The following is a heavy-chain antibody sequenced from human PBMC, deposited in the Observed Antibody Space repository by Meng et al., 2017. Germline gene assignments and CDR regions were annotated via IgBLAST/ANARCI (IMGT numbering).Heavy chain of an antibody. V-gene: IGHV4-61*01. CDR2: IYYSGST. J-gene: IGHJ4*02. D-gene: IGHD3-10*01. CDR1: VGSASGGCYY. CDR3: ARDGDYYGSGSYYYYFDY. Sequence: QGCGPGRVWPSETLSLTWPLSVGSASGGCYYWSWVRQPPGKGLEWIGYIYYSGSTNYNPSLKSRVTISVDTSKNQFSLKLSSVTAADTAVYYCARDGDYYGSGSYYYYFDYWGQGTLVTVSS.